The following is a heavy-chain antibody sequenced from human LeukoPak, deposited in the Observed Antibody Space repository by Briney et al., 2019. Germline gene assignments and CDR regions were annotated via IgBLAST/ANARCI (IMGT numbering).Heavy chain of an antibody. J-gene: IGHJ4*02. V-gene: IGHV4-61*02. CDR1: GGSISSGSYY. D-gene: IGHD3-16*02. CDR3: ARGGYDYVWGSYRYPLFDY. CDR2: IYTSGST. Sequence: PSETLSLTCTVSGGSISSGSYYWSWIRQPAGKGLEWIGRIYTSGSTNYNPSLKSRVTISVDTSKNQFSLKLSSVGAADTAVYYCARGGYDYVWGSYRYPLFDYWGQGTLVTVSS.